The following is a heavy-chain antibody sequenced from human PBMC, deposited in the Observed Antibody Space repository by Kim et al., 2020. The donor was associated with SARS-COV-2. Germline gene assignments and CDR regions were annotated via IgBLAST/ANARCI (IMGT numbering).Heavy chain of an antibody. CDR1: GFTFDDYA. Sequence: GGSLRLSCAASGFTFDDYAMRWVRQAPGKGLEWVSGIGWNSGSIGYADSVKGRFTISRDNAKNSLYLQMNSLRAEDTALYYCAKDKTVTPDWYFDLWGRGTLVTVSS. J-gene: IGHJ2*01. CDR2: IGWNSGSI. D-gene: IGHD4-17*01. CDR3: AKDKTVTPDWYFDL. V-gene: IGHV3-9*01.